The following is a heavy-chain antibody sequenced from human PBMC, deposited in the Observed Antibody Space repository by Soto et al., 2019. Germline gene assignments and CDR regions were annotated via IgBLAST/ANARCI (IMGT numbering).Heavy chain of an antibody. Sequence: GALRLSCAASGFTFSGSAMHWVRQASGKGLEWVGRIRSKANSYATAYAASVKGRFTISRDDSKNTAYLQMNSLKTEDTAVYYCTRNSYYDSRDSFDPWGQGTLVTVSS. CDR2: IRSKANSYAT. CDR1: GFTFSGSA. J-gene: IGHJ5*02. D-gene: IGHD3-22*01. CDR3: TRNSYYDSRDSFDP. V-gene: IGHV3-73*01.